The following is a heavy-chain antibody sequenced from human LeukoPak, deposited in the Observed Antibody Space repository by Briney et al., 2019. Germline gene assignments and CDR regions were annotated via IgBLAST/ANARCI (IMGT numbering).Heavy chain of an antibody. CDR1: GYTFISYG. D-gene: IGHD6-13*01. Sequence: GASVKVPCKASGYTFISYGISWVRQAPGQGLEWMGWINPNNGGTNYAQKFQGRVTMTRDTSISTGYMELSGLTSDDTAVYYCARDIAATGPAADYWGQGTLVTVSS. J-gene: IGHJ4*02. CDR2: INPNNGGT. CDR3: ARDIAATGPAADY. V-gene: IGHV1-2*02.